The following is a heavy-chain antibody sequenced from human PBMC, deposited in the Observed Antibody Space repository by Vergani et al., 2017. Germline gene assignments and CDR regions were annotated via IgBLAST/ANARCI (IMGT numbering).Heavy chain of an antibody. D-gene: IGHD2-2*01. J-gene: IGHJ4*02. CDR1: GGSVSSGSYY. CDR3: ARDLGSTFDY. V-gene: IGHV4-61*01. CDR2: IYYSGNT. Sequence: QVQLQESGPGLVKPSETLSLTCTVSGGSVSSGSYYWSWIRQPPGKGLEWIGYIYYSGNTNYNPSLKSRVTISVDTSKNQFSLKLSSVTAADTAVYYCARDLGSTFDYWGQGTLVTVSS.